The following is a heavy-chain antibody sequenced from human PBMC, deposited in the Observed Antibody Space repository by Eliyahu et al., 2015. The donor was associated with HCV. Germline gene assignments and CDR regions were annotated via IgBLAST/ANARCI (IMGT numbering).Heavy chain of an antibody. CDR1: GXSFXXXG. Sequence: EVQLVESGGGLVQPGGALRLSCSAXGXSFXXXGMNWVRQTPGKGLEHVAAIRKNGGGTWYADSVKGRFTISRDNSKNTLYLQMNNLRPAETAVYYCVKGGDGLDGDNVSRYFDYWGRGTLVTVS. CDR3: VKGGDGLDGDNVSRYFDY. J-gene: IGHJ4*02. V-gene: IGHV3-64D*06. D-gene: IGHD2-21*01. CDR2: IRKNGGGT.